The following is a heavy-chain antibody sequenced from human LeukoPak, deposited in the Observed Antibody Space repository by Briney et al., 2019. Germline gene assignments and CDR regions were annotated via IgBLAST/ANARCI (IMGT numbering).Heavy chain of an antibody. CDR1: GGTFSNYA. CDR3: ARVTHTELSTWFDP. V-gene: IGHV1-69*13. CDR2: IIPIFGTA. D-gene: IGHD5-18*01. J-gene: IGHJ5*02. Sequence: ASVKVPCKASGGTFSNYAISWVRQAPGQGLEWMGGIIPIFGTANYAQKFQGRVTITADESTTTAYMELSSLRSEDTAVYYCARVTHTELSTWFDPWGQGTLVTVSS.